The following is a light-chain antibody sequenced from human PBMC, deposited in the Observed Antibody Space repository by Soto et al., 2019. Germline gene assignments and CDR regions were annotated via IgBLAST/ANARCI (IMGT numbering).Light chain of an antibody. CDR3: QQYHNWPA. Sequence: DIQMTQSPSSLSASVGDRVTITCRASQSISSYLNWYQQKPGKAPKLLIYAASSLQSGVPSRFSGSGSGTDFTLTISSLQPEDFAVYYCQQYHNWPAFGQGTKVEIK. CDR2: AAS. J-gene: IGKJ1*01. V-gene: IGKV1-39*01. CDR1: QSISSY.